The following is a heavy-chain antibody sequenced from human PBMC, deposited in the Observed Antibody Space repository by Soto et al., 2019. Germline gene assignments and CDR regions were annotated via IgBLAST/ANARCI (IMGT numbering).Heavy chain of an antibody. Sequence: TLSLTCTVSGDSISSGSYWGWIRQPPGEGPEWIASIYHGGTTFYNPSLKSRISISVDTSKNQFSLRLTSVTAADTATYYCARVHVMVVAGSTFDYWGPGTLVTVSS. CDR3: ARVHVMVVAGSTFDY. CDR2: IYHGGTT. D-gene: IGHD6-19*01. J-gene: IGHJ4*03. CDR1: GDSISSGSY. V-gene: IGHV4-38-2*02.